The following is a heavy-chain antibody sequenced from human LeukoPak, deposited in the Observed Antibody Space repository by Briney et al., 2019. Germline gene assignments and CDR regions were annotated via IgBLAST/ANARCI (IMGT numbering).Heavy chain of an antibody. CDR1: GFTFKTYT. V-gene: IGHV3-21*01. Sequence: GGSLRLSCAASGFTFKTYTMHWVRQAPGMGLEWVSSISSSSSYIFYADSVKGRFTISRDNARNSLYLQMSSLRAEDAAVYYCARVPRPALPGVGATTREDDYWGQGTLVTVSS. CDR2: ISSSSSYI. J-gene: IGHJ4*02. CDR3: ARVPRPALPGVGATTREDDY. D-gene: IGHD1-26*01.